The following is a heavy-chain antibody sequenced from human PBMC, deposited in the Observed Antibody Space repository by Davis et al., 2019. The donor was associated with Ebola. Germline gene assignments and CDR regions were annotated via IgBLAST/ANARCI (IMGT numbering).Heavy chain of an antibody. CDR2: IYHSGST. Sequence: SETLSLTCAVSGGSISSGGYSWSWIRQPPGKGLEWIGYIYHSGSTYYNPSLKSRVTISVDTSKNQFSLKLSSVTAADTAMYYCARHHGGNSGYDLDYWGQGTLVTVSS. CDR1: GGSISSGGYS. CDR3: ARHHGGNSGYDLDY. V-gene: IGHV4-30-2*01. J-gene: IGHJ4*02. D-gene: IGHD5-12*01.